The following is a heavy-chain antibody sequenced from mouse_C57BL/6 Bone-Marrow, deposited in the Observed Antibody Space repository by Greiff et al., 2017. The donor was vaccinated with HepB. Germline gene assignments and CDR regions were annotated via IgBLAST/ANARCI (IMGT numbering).Heavy chain of an antibody. CDR1: GFTFSDYY. CDR2: ISNGGGST. V-gene: IGHV5-12*01. Sequence: EVKLMDSGGGLVQPGGSLKLSCAASGFTFSDYYMYWVRQTPEKRLEWVAYISNGGGSTYYPDTVKGRFTISRDNAKNTLYLQMSRLKSEDTAMYYCARYYYGSSSSYWYFDVWGTGTTVTVSS. D-gene: IGHD1-1*01. J-gene: IGHJ1*03. CDR3: ARYYYGSSSSYWYFDV.